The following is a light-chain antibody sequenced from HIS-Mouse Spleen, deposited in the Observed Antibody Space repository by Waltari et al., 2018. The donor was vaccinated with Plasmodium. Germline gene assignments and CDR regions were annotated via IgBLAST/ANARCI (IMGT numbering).Light chain of an antibody. CDR3: QQNYNPWK. J-gene: IGKJ1*01. CDR2: AAY. CDR1: QQISSY. V-gene: IGKV1-39*01. Sequence: IQMSQSPSSLSASVADRVTSTCQQSQQISSYLNWYHQKPGKAPKLLIYAAYSLHSGVPSRFRGSGSGTDFTLSISSLQPEDFATYYCQQNYNPWKFGQGTKVEMK.